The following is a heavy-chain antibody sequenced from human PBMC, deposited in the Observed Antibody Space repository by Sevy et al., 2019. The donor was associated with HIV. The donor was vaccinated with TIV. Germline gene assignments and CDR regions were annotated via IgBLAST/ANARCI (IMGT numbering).Heavy chain of an antibody. CDR1: GFPFSRHG. CDR3: AKLGVRVATGGTDY. Sequence: GGSLRLSCAASGFPFSRHGMHWVRQSPGKGLQWVAVISEDGSEKQYADSVKGRFTVSRDNSKNTVYLQMGSLRAEDTAIYYCAKLGVRVATGGTDYWGQGTQVTVSS. CDR2: ISEDGSEK. V-gene: IGHV3-30*18. D-gene: IGHD3-3*01. J-gene: IGHJ4*02.